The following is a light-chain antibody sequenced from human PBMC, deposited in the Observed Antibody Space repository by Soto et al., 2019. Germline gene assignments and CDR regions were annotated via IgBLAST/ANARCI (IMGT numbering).Light chain of an antibody. CDR1: RNTYNW. CDR3: KQYDSYPYT. CDR2: GAS. J-gene: IGKJ2*01. Sequence: DIQMTQSPSTLSASVGDRVTITCRASRNTYNWLAWYQQKPGKAPDLLIYGASNLQSGVPSRLSGSGSGTEFSLAISSLQPDDFATYYCKQYDSYPYTFGQGTKLEIK. V-gene: IGKV1-5*01.